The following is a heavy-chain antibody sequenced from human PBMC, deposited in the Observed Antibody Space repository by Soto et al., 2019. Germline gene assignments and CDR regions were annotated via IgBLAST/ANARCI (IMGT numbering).Heavy chain of an antibody. D-gene: IGHD6-19*01. CDR3: AKTAEAVAGTVYGY. V-gene: IGHV3-23*01. CDR2: IGGSGGT. J-gene: IGHJ1*01. Sequence: GGSLRLSCAASGFTFSTYAMGWVRQSPGKGLEWVSGIGGSGGTYYADSVKGRFTISRDNSKNTLFLQMNSLRAEDTAVYYCAKTAEAVAGTVYGYWGQGTLVTVSS. CDR1: GFTFSTYA.